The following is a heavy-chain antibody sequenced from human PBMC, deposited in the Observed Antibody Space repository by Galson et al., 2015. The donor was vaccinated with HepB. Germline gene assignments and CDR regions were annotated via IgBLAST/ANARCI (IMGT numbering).Heavy chain of an antibody. D-gene: IGHD6-19*01. J-gene: IGHJ4*02. V-gene: IGHV3-23*01. Sequence: LRLSCAASGFTFSSYAMSWVRQAPGKGLEWVSALSESGGNTYYADSVKGRFTISRDNSKNTLYLQVNSLRAEDTAVYYCAKDQWLVRGGASIDYWGQGTLVTVSS. CDR1: GFTFSSYA. CDR3: AKDQWLVRGGASIDY. CDR2: LSESGGNT.